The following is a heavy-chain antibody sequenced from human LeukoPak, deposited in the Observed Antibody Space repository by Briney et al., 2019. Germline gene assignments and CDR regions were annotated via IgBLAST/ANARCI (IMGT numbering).Heavy chain of an antibody. D-gene: IGHD3-16*02. CDR2: INPSGGST. CDR1: GYTFTNYY. Sequence: ASVQVSCKTSGYTFTNYYIHWVRQAPGQGLEWMGLINPSGGSTDYAQKFQGRLSMTRDTSTSTVYMGLSSLKSEDTAVYYCARVRVARYDAFDIWGQGTMVTVSS. V-gene: IGHV1-46*01. CDR3: ARVRVARYDAFDI. J-gene: IGHJ3*02.